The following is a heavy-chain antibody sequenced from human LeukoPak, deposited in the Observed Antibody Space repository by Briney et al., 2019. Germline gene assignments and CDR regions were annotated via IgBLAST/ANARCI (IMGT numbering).Heavy chain of an antibody. CDR1: GGSIRTNY. Sequence: SEPQSLTCDVPGGSIRTNYRRWMQQHTEKGLEWIGRIYTSGSTNYNPSLKSRVTMSVDTSKNQFSLNLRSVTAADTAVYYCARLPGGDSSSVVAFDIWGQGTMVTVSS. D-gene: IGHD2-21*02. CDR2: IYTSGST. CDR3: ARLPGGDSSSVVAFDI. V-gene: IGHV4-4*07. J-gene: IGHJ3*02.